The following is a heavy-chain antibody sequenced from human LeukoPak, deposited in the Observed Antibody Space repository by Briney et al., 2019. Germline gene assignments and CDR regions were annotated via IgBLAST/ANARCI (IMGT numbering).Heavy chain of an antibody. D-gene: IGHD6-19*01. CDR1: GFTFSSYA. Sequence: PGGSLRLSCAASGFTFSSYAMSWVRQAPGKGLEWVSAISGSGGSTYYADSVKGRFTISRDNSKNTLYLQMNSLRAEDTAVYYCARAVFSSGWEYYFDYWGQGTLVTVSS. CDR2: ISGSGGST. J-gene: IGHJ4*02. CDR3: ARAVFSSGWEYYFDY. V-gene: IGHV3-23*01.